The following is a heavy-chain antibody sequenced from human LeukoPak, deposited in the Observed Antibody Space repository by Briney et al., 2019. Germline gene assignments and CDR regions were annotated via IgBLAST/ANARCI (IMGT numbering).Heavy chain of an antibody. Sequence: TSETLSLTCTVSGGSISSGDYYWSWIRQPPGKGLEWIGYIYYSGSTYYNPSLKSRVTISVDTSKNQFSLKLSSVTAADTAVYYCARVRYGVLGFDYWGQGTLVTVSS. J-gene: IGHJ4*02. CDR1: GGSISSGDYY. CDR2: IYYSGST. D-gene: IGHD4-17*01. CDR3: ARVRYGVLGFDY. V-gene: IGHV4-30-4*01.